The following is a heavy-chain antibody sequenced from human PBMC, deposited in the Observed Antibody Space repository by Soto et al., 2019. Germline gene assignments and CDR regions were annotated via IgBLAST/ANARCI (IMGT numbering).Heavy chain of an antibody. CDR3: AKDAVAYNGEWDWFDL. CDR2: IGGSGSSA. Sequence: EVQLLESGGGLVQPGGSLRLSCAASGFTFKNFAVSWVRQAPGKGMEWVSAIGGSGSSANYADSGKGRFTVSRDDSKSTLYLQMGGLRVDDTALYYCAKDAVAYNGEWDWFDLWGQGTLVTVSS. CDR1: GFTFKNFA. V-gene: IGHV3-23*01. D-gene: IGHD3-10*01. J-gene: IGHJ5*02.